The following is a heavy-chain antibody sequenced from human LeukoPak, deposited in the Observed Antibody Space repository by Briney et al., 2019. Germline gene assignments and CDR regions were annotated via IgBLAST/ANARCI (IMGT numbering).Heavy chain of an antibody. Sequence: GGSLRLSCAASGFTFSSYSMNWVRQAPGKGLEWVSSISSSSSYIYYADSVKGRFTISRDNAKNSLYLQMNSLRAGDTAVYHCARDWDYDYGSGSPDPHDYWGQGTLVTVSS. CDR1: GFTFSSYS. CDR3: ARDWDYDYGSGSPDPHDY. J-gene: IGHJ4*02. CDR2: ISSSSSYI. V-gene: IGHV3-21*01. D-gene: IGHD3-10*01.